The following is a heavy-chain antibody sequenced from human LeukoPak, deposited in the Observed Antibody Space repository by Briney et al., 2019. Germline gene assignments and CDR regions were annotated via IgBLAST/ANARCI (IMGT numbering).Heavy chain of an antibody. V-gene: IGHV4-59*01. CDR3: ATWYRLTWSGYYIGGINFDY. Sequence: SETLSLTCTVPGGSISSYYWSWIRQPPGKGLEWIGYIYYSGSTNYNPSLKSRVTISVDTSKNQFSLKLSSVTAADTAVYYCATWYRLTWSGYYIGGINFDYWGQGTLVTVSS. D-gene: IGHD3-3*01. J-gene: IGHJ4*02. CDR1: GGSISSYY. CDR2: IYYSGST.